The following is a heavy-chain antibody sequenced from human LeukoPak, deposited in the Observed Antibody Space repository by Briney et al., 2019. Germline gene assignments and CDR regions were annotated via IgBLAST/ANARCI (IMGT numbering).Heavy chain of an antibody. J-gene: IGHJ6*02. Sequence: GASVKVSCKASGYTFTSYEINWVRQATGQGLEWMGWVNPNSGNTGYAQKFQGRVTMTRNTSISTAYMELSSLRSEDTAVYYCARVLRYFDWLYYYYYYGMDVWGQGTTVTVSS. CDR2: VNPNSGNT. V-gene: IGHV1-8*01. CDR3: ARVLRYFDWLYYYYYYGMDV. D-gene: IGHD3-9*01. CDR1: GYTFTSYE.